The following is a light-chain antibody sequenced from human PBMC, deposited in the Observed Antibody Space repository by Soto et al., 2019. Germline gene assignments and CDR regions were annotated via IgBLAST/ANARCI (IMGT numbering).Light chain of an antibody. Sequence: QSVLTQPPSVSGAPGQRVTLSCTGNTSNLGAGYDVHWYQQLPGAAPKLVIFGNRNRPSGVPERFSGSKSGTSASLAITGLQAEDEAEYYCQAYDYSLTASVFGGGTQLTVL. V-gene: IGLV1-40*01. J-gene: IGLJ3*02. CDR1: TSNLGAGYD. CDR2: GNR. CDR3: QAYDYSLTASV.